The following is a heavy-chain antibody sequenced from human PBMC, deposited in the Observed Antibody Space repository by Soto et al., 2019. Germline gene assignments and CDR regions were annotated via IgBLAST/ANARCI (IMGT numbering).Heavy chain of an antibody. CDR1: GFTFSSYG. CDR2: IWYDGSNK. Sequence: GGSLRLSCAASGFTFSSYGMHWVRQAPGKGLEWVAVIWYDGSNKYYADSVKGRFTISRDNSKNTLYLQMNSLRAEDTAVYYCARDQGSSSFFDAFDIWGQGTMVTVSS. V-gene: IGHV3-33*01. D-gene: IGHD6-6*01. CDR3: ARDQGSSSFFDAFDI. J-gene: IGHJ3*02.